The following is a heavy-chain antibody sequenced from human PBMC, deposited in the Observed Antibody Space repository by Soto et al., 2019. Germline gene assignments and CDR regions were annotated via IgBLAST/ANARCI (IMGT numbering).Heavy chain of an antibody. J-gene: IGHJ4*02. CDR1: GFTFSSYS. Sequence: GSLRLSCAASGFTFSSYSMNWVRQAPGKGLEWVSSISSSSSYIYYADSVKGRFTISRDNAKNSLYLQMNSLRAEDTAVYYCARDPRLAAVAGGDYWGQGTLVTVSS. V-gene: IGHV3-21*01. D-gene: IGHD6-19*01. CDR3: ARDPRLAAVAGGDY. CDR2: ISSSSSYI.